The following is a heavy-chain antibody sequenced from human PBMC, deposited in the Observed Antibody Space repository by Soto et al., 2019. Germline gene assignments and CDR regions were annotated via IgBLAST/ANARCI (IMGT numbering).Heavy chain of an antibody. V-gene: IGHV3-15*01. D-gene: IGHD6-13*01. Sequence: PGGSLRLSCSASGFTFSNAWMSWVRQAPGKGLEWVGRIKSKTDGGTTDYAAPVKGRFTISRDDSKNTLYLQMNSLKTEDTAVYYCTTLGIAAAGTSFWFDYWGQGTLVTVSS. CDR3: TTLGIAAAGTSFWFDY. J-gene: IGHJ4*02. CDR2: IKSKTDGGTT. CDR1: GFTFSNAW.